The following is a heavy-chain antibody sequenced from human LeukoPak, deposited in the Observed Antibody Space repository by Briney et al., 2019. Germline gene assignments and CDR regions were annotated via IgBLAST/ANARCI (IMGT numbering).Heavy chain of an antibody. CDR1: GFTFSSYW. Sequence: GGSLRLSCAASGFTFSSYWMSWVRQAPGKGLEWVANIKQDGSEKYYVDSVKGRFTISRDNAKNSLYLQMNSLRAEDTAVYYCAGIDYGDYEGTYFDYWGQGTLVTVSS. D-gene: IGHD4-17*01. CDR2: IKQDGSEK. CDR3: AGIDYGDYEGTYFDY. V-gene: IGHV3-7*01. J-gene: IGHJ4*02.